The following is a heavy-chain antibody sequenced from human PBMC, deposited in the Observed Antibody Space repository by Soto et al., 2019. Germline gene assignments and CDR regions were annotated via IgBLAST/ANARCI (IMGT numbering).Heavy chain of an antibody. Sequence: GGSLRLSCAAAGFTFSSYWMSWVRQAPGKGLEWVANIKQDGSEKYYADSVKGRFSVSRDNARNSLYLQISSLRGEDTAVYYCARDAYYSSDYWGQGTPVTVSS. CDR3: ARDAYYSSDY. CDR1: GFTFSSYW. D-gene: IGHD2-15*01. CDR2: IKQDGSEK. J-gene: IGHJ4*02. V-gene: IGHV3-7*01.